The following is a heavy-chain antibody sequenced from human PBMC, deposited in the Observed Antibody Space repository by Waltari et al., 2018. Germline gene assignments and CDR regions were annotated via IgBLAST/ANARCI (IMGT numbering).Heavy chain of an antibody. Sequence: QVQLQESGPGLVKPSETLSLTGTVSGGSISSYYWSWIRQPAGKGLEWIGRIYTSGSTNYNPSLKSRVTMSVDTSKNQFSLKLSSVTAADTAVYYCARWGYDFWSGNWFDPWGQGTLVTVSS. CDR2: IYTSGST. CDR3: ARWGYDFWSGNWFDP. CDR1: GGSISSYY. V-gene: IGHV4-4*07. J-gene: IGHJ5*02. D-gene: IGHD3-3*01.